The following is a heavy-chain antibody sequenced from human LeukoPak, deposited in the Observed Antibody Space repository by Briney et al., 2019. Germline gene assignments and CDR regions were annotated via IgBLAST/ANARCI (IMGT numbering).Heavy chain of an antibody. CDR2: ILPIFRMT. CDR3: AICSSTWSGDRPDS. J-gene: IGHJ4*02. V-gene: IGHV1-69*13. CDR1: GGTFRNCP. D-gene: IGHD2-2*01. Sequence: SVKVSSKASGGTFRNCPISWVRQATGQGLEWMGGILPIFRMTNYAEKFQGRVTITADESTTTAYLELSSLRSEDTAVYYCAICSSTWSGDRPDSWGQGSLVTVSS.